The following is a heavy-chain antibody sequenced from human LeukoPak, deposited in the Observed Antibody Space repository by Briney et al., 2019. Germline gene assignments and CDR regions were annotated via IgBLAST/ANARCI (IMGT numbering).Heavy chain of an antibody. D-gene: IGHD7-27*01. Sequence: LGGSLRLSCAASGFAFSDHSMNWVRQAPGKGLEWNSYIRSSSSSIFYADSVKGRFTISTDNGRNSLYLQMNSLRDEDTAVYYCARDLSWGFDYWGQGILATVSS. J-gene: IGHJ4*02. CDR1: GFAFSDHS. CDR2: IRSSSSSI. CDR3: ARDLSWGFDY. V-gene: IGHV3-48*02.